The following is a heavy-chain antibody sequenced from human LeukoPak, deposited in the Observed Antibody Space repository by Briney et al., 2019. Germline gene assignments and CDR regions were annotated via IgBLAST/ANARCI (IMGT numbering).Heavy chain of an antibody. CDR1: GGSISSHY. Sequence: SETLSLTCTVSGGSISSHYWSWIRQPPGKGLEWIGYIYYSGSTNYNPSLKSRVTISVDTSKNQFSLKLSSVTAADTAVYYCARGPWIQLWSVPYYFDYWGQGTLVTVSS. CDR3: ARGPWIQLWSVPYYFDY. V-gene: IGHV4-59*11. D-gene: IGHD5-18*01. CDR2: IYYSGST. J-gene: IGHJ4*02.